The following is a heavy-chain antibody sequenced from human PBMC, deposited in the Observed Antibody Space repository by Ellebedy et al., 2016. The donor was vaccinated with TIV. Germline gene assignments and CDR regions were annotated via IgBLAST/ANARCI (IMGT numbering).Heavy chain of an antibody. J-gene: IGHJ4*02. CDR3: ARDRGNGYNYRNPFDH. CDR2: IKPDGSAQ. V-gene: IGHV3-7*01. D-gene: IGHD5-24*01. CDR1: GFTFSNYW. Sequence: PGGSLRLSCAASGFTFSNYWMSWVRQAPGKGLEWVGNIKPDGSAQYYVDSVKGRFTMSRDNAKNSLYLQMDSLRAEDKAVYYCARDRGNGYNYRNPFDHWGQGSLVTVSS.